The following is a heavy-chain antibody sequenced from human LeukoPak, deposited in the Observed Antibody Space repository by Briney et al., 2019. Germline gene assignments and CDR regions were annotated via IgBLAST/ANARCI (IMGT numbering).Heavy chain of an antibody. V-gene: IGHV3-33*08. CDR1: GFTFSDYY. CDR3: ARVSVAGTGVDY. J-gene: IGHJ4*02. Sequence: GGSLRLSCAASGFTFSDYYMSWIRQAPGKGLEWVAVIWYDGSNKYYADSVKGRFTISRDNSKNTLYLQMNSLRAEDTAVYYCARVSVAGTGVDYWGQGTLVTVSS. D-gene: IGHD6-19*01. CDR2: IWYDGSNK.